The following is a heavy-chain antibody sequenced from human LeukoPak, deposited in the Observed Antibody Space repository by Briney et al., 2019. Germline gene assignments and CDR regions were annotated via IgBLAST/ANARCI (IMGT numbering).Heavy chain of an antibody. CDR1: GGSISSYY. CDR3: ARVPPGVVTPTEAFDI. Sequence: SETLSLTCTVSGGSISSYYWSWIRQPAGKGLEWIGRIYTSGSTNYNPSLKSRVTMSVDTSKNQFSLKLSSVTAADTAVYYCARVPPGVVTPTEAFDIWGQGTMVTVSS. J-gene: IGHJ3*02. D-gene: IGHD4-23*01. V-gene: IGHV4-4*07. CDR2: IYTSGST.